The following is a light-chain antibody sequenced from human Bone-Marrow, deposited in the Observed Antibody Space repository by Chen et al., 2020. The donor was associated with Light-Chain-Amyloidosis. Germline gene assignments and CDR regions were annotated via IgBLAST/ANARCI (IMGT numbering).Light chain of an antibody. J-gene: IGLJ2*01. CDR1: NSNIGNNY. CDR3: GTWDSSLSAEV. V-gene: IGLV1-51*01. CDR2: DNN. Sequence: QSVVTQPPSVSAAPGQKVTISCPGSNSNIGNNYVSWYQQLPGTAPKLLIYDNNKRPSGIPDRFSGSKSGTSATLGITGLQTGDEADYYCGTWDSSLSAEVFGGGTKLTVL.